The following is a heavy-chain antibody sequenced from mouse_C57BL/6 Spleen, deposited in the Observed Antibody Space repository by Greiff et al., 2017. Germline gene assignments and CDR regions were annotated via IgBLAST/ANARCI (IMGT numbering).Heavy chain of an antibody. Sequence: VQLQQPGAELVKPGASVKMSCKASGYTFTSYWITWVKQRPGQGLEWIGDIYTGSGSTNSNEKFKSKATMTVDTSSSTAYLQLSSLTSEDSAVYYCARTYDGYYGFAYWGQGTLVTVSA. CDR3: ARTYDGYYGFAY. D-gene: IGHD2-3*01. CDR2: IYTGSGST. V-gene: IGHV1-55*01. J-gene: IGHJ3*01. CDR1: GYTFTSYW.